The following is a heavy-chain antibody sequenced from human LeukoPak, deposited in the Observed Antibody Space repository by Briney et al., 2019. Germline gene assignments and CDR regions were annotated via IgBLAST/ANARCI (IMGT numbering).Heavy chain of an antibody. CDR1: GFTFSSYG. CDR2: IIGSAVNT. CDR3: AKYTSGTSYRGLDQ. J-gene: IGHJ4*02. V-gene: IGHV3-23*01. Sequence: GGSLRLSCAASGFTFSSYGMHWVRQAPGKGLEWVSTIIGSAVNTYYADSVKGRFTISRDDSKNTVYLQMNSLRAEDTAVYSCAKYTSGTSYRGLDQWGQGTLVTVSS. D-gene: IGHD3-10*01.